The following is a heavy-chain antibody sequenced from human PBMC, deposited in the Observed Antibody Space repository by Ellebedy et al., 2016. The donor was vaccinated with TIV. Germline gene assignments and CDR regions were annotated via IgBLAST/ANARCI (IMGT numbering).Heavy chain of an antibody. J-gene: IGHJ3*02. CDR2: ISSSGNTI. CDR1: GFTFSDYY. V-gene: IGHV3-11*01. CDR3: ARDIGIHDAFDI. Sequence: PGGSLRLSCAASGFTFSDYYMSWIRQAPGKGLEWVSYISSSGNTIYYADSAKGRFTISRDIAKNSLYLQMNSLRAEDTAVYYCARDIGIHDAFDIWGQGTMVTVSS. D-gene: IGHD1-14*01.